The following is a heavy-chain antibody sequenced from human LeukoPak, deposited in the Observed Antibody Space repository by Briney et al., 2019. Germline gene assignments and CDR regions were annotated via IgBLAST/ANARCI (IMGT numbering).Heavy chain of an antibody. CDR1: GFTFDDYG. D-gene: IGHD3-22*01. CDR2: INWSGGST. J-gene: IGHJ4*02. Sequence: GGSLRLSCVASGFTFDDYGMSWVRQAPGKGLEWVSGINWSGGSTGYADSVKGRFTISRDNAKNSLYLQMNSLRAEDTAVYYCAPSYYYDSSDSTNYFDYWGQGTLVTVSS. CDR3: APSYYYDSSDSTNYFDY. V-gene: IGHV3-20*04.